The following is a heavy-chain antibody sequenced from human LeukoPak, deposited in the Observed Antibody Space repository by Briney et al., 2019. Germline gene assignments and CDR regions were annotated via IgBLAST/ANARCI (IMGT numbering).Heavy chain of an antibody. CDR3: AKRGYPYYYYMDV. CDR2: ISSSSSYI. CDR1: GFTFSSYS. V-gene: IGHV3-21*04. D-gene: IGHD1-1*01. Sequence: KPGGSLRLSCAASGFTFSSYSMNWVRQAPGKGLEWVSSISSSSSYIYYADSVKGRFTISRDNAKNSLYLQMNSLRAEDTAVYYCAKRGYPYYYYMDVWGKGTTVTVSS. J-gene: IGHJ6*03.